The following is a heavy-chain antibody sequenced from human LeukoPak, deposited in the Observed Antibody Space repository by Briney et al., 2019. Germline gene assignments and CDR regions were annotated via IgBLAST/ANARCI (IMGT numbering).Heavy chain of an antibody. V-gene: IGHV3-7*03. J-gene: IGHJ4*02. Sequence: GGSLRLSCAASGFTFSSYWMSWVRQAPGKGLEWVANIKQDGSEKYYVDSVKGRFTISRDNAKNSLYLQMNGLRAEDTAVYYCARDRITMVRGVPTHYWGQGTLVTVSS. CDR1: GFTFSSYW. CDR3: ARDRITMVRGVPTHY. D-gene: IGHD3-10*01. CDR2: IKQDGSEK.